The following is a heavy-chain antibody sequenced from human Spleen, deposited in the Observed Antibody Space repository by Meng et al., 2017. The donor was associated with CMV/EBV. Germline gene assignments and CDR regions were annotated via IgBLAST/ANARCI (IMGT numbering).Heavy chain of an antibody. V-gene: IGHV1-18*01. CDR1: GYTFTSYG. J-gene: IGHJ6*02. D-gene: IGHD6-6*01. Sequence: ASVKVSCKASGYTFTSYGISWVRQAPGQGLEWMGWISAYNGNTNYAQKLQGRVTMTTDTSTGTASLELSSLRSDDTAVYYCARDGGYSNSPDPTYGMDVWGQGTTVTVSS. CDR3: ARDGGYSNSPDPTYGMDV. CDR2: ISAYNGNT.